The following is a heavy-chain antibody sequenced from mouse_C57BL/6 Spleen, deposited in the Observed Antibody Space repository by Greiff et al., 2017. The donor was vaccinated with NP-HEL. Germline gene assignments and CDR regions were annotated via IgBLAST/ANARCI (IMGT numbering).Heavy chain of an antibody. Sequence: VQLQQSGTVLARPGASVKMSCKTSGYTFTSYWMHWVKQRPGQGLEWIGAIYPGNSDTSYNQKFTGKAKLTAVTSASTAYMELSSLTNEDSAVYYCTRSAPYYGSHYYAMDYWGQGTSVTVSS. J-gene: IGHJ4*01. CDR3: TRSAPYYGSHYYAMDY. V-gene: IGHV1-5*01. CDR2: IYPGNSDT. D-gene: IGHD1-1*01. CDR1: GYTFTSYW.